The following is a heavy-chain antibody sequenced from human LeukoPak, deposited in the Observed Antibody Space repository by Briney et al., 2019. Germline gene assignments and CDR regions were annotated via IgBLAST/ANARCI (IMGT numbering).Heavy chain of an antibody. CDR2: IYHSGST. V-gene: IGHV4-30-2*01. CDR1: GGSISSGGYY. J-gene: IGHJ5*02. CDR3: ARQSSLGIAVAGKVDWFDP. D-gene: IGHD6-19*01. Sequence: SETLSLTCTVSGGSISSGGYYWSWIRQPPGKGLEWIGYIYHSGSTYYNPSLKSRVTISVDRSKNQFSLKLSSVTAADTAVYYCARQSSLGIAVAGKVDWFDPWGQGTLVTVSS.